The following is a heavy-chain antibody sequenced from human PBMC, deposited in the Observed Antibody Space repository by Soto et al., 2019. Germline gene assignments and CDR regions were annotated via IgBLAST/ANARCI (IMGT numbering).Heavy chain of an antibody. CDR2: ISSNGGST. CDR3: ARDQIPGWNDAFDY. Sequence: VQLVESGGGLVQPGGSLRLSCAASGFTFSSYAMHWVRQAPGKGLEYVSAISSNGGSTYYENSVKGRFTISRDNSKNTLYLQMGSLRAEDMAVYYCARDQIPGWNDAFDYWGQGTLVTVSS. CDR1: GFTFSSYA. V-gene: IGHV3-64*01. J-gene: IGHJ4*02. D-gene: IGHD1-1*01.